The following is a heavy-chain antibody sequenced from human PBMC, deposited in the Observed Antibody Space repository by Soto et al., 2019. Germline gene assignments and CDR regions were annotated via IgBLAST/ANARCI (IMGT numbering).Heavy chain of an antibody. V-gene: IGHV1-2*04. Sequence: ASVKVSCKASGYTFTGYYMHLVRHAPGQGLEWMGWINPNSGGTNYAQKFQGWVTMTRDTSISTAYMELSRLRSDDTDVYYCVRDGSYYDSSGSLEYYYYGTEVWSQGTTVTVSS. D-gene: IGHD3-22*01. CDR3: VRDGSYYDSSGSLEYYYYGTEV. J-gene: IGHJ6*02. CDR2: INPNSGGT. CDR1: GYTFTGYY.